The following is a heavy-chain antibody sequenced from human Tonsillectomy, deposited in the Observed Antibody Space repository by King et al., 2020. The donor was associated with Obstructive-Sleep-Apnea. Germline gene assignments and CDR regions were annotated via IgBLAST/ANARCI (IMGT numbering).Heavy chain of an antibody. CDR1: EFTFNSYG. Sequence: VQLVESGGGVVQPGRSLRLSCAASEFTFNSYGMHWVRQAPGKGLEWVAFIRYDGSNKYYADSVKGRFTISRDNSKNTLYLQMNTLRAEDTALYYCAKDGGYSYEVTPLFDYWGQGTLVTVSS. V-gene: IGHV3-30*02. CDR3: AKDGGYSYEVTPLFDY. CDR2: IRYDGSNK. J-gene: IGHJ4*02. D-gene: IGHD5-18*01.